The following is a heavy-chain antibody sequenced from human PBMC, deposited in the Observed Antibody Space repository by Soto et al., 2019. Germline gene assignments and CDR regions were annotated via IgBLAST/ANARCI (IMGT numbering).Heavy chain of an antibody. V-gene: IGHV4-34*01. CDR2: INHSGST. Sequence: QVQLQQWGAGLLKPSETLSLTCAVYGGSFSGYYWSWIRQPPGKGLEWIGEINHSGSTNYNPSLKSRVTLSVDTSKNQFSLKLSSVPAADTAVYYCAIKPRRYCSGGSCYTGFDYWGQGTLVTVSS. J-gene: IGHJ4*02. CDR1: GGSFSGYY. CDR3: AIKPRRYCSGGSCYTGFDY. D-gene: IGHD2-15*01.